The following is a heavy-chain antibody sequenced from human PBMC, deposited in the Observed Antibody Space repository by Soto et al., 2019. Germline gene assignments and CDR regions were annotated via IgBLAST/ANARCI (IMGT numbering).Heavy chain of an antibody. CDR3: TRRMGGYDQLRYYYYGMEV. D-gene: IGHD5-12*01. V-gene: IGHV3-73*01. CDR1: GFTFSGSA. J-gene: IGHJ6*02. CDR2: IRSKANSYAT. Sequence: PGGSLRLSCAASGFTFSGSAMHWVLQASGKGLEWVGRIRSKANSYATAYAASVKGRFTISRDDSKNTAYLQMNSLKTEDTAVYYCTRRMGGYDQLRYYYYGMEVWGQGTTVTVSS.